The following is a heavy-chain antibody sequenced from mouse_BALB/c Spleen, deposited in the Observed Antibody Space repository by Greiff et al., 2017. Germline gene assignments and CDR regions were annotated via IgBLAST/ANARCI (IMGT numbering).Heavy chain of an antibody. J-gene: IGHJ1*01. CDR2: INSNGGST. CDR3: AREGYRYFDV. Sequence: EVKLMESGGGLVQPGGSLKLSCAASGFTFSSYGMSWVRQTPDKSLELVATINSNGGSTYYPDSVKGRFTISRDNAKNTLYLQMSSLKSEDTAMYYCAREGYRYFDVWGAGTTVTVSS. V-gene: IGHV5-6-3*01. CDR1: GFTFSSYG.